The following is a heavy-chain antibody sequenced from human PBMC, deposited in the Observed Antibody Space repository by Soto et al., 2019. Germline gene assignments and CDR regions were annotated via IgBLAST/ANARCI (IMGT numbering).Heavy chain of an antibody. J-gene: IGHJ4*02. CDR2: IRVNNGDT. V-gene: IGHV1-18*01. CDR1: GYTFTNSG. D-gene: IGHD4-17*01. CDR3: ARDLGYSDFEVQY. Sequence: QVQLVQSGAEVKKPGASVKVSCKASGYTFTNSGFSWVRQAPGQGLEWVGWIRVNNGDTHYAQKLQGRVTMTTDTSTSTAFMELRSLRSDDTAVYYCARDLGYSDFEVQYWGQGTLITVSS.